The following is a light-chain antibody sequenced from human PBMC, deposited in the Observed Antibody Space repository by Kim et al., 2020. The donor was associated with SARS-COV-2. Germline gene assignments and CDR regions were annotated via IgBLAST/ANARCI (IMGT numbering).Light chain of an antibody. Sequence: RATLKCKSSQTLLYKSTNKNDLAWYQQKPGQAPKLLIYWASIRESGVSDRFSGSGSETDFTLTISSLQAEDVAVYYCQQDYSTPPSFGQGTKLEI. CDR1: QTLLYKSTNKND. V-gene: IGKV4-1*01. J-gene: IGKJ2*03. CDR3: QQDYSTPPS. CDR2: WAS.